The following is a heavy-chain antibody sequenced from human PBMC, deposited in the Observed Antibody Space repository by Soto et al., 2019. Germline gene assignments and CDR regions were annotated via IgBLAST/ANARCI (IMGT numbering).Heavy chain of an antibody. CDR1: GADINSGGFT. CDR3: ARGGYDILTLAQFDP. V-gene: IGHV4-31*03. D-gene: IGHD3-9*01. Sequence: SATLSLTCSVSGADINSGGFTWTWIRQHAGKGLEWLGYISHSGSTDYNPSLKSRLSISGDTSKNHFSLTLTSVTAADAAVYYCARGGYDILTLAQFDPWGQGTLVTVSS. CDR2: ISHSGST. J-gene: IGHJ5*02.